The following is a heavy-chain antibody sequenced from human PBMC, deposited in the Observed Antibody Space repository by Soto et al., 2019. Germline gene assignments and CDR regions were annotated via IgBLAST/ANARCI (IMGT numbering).Heavy chain of an antibody. Sequence: GGSLRLSCAASGFTFSSYSMNWVRQAPGKGLEWVSYISSSSSTIYYADSVKGRFTISRDNAKNSLYLQMNSLRDEDTAVYYCASLFGVVIIQASDYYYGMDVWGQGTTVTVSS. J-gene: IGHJ6*02. CDR1: GFTFSSYS. D-gene: IGHD3-3*01. CDR2: ISSSSSTI. CDR3: ASLFGVVIIQASDYYYGMDV. V-gene: IGHV3-48*02.